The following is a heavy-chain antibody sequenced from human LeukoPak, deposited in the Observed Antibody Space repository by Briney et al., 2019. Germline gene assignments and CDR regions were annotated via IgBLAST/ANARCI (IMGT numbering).Heavy chain of an antibody. Sequence: GGSLKLSCAASGFTFSSYWMNWARQAPGKGLEWVASINHNGNVNYYVDSVKGRFTISRDNAKNSLYLQMSNLRAEDTAVYFCARGGGLDVWGQGATVTVSS. CDR1: GFTFSSYW. D-gene: IGHD3-16*01. CDR2: INHNGNVN. J-gene: IGHJ6*02. V-gene: IGHV3-7*03. CDR3: ARGGGLDV.